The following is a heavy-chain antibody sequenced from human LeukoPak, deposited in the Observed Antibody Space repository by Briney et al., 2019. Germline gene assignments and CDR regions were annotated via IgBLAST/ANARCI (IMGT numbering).Heavy chain of an antibody. CDR3: ARGRDYYGSDPAAFDI. J-gene: IGHJ3*02. Sequence: SQTLSLTCTVSGGSISSGDYYWSWIRQPPGKGLEWIRFIYYSGSTYYNPSLKSRVTISVATSKNQFSLKLSSVTAADPAVYYCARGRDYYGSDPAAFDIWGQGTMVTVSS. V-gene: IGHV4-30-4*08. CDR1: GGSISSGDYY. D-gene: IGHD3-10*01. CDR2: IYYSGST.